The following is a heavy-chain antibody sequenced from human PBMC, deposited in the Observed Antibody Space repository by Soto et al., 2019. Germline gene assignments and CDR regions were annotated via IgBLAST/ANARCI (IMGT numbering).Heavy chain of an antibody. D-gene: IGHD2-2*01. CDR2: ISLYSDGT. Sequence: ASVKVSCKTSGYTFSNYGITWVRQAPGQPLEWLGWISLYSDGTNYAQKFQGRVSMTTGTSTTTAYMELRSLRSDDTAVYYCARVVPGAEAWFGPWGQGTPVPVYS. CDR1: GYTFSNYG. V-gene: IGHV1-18*01. J-gene: IGHJ5*02. CDR3: ARVVPGAEAWFGP.